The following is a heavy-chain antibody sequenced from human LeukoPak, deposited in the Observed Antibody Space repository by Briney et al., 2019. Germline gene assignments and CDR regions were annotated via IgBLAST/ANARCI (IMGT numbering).Heavy chain of an antibody. Sequence: HPGGSLRLSCAASGFAFSSYAMSWVRQPPGKGLEWVSVISRRDDYTYYADSVKGRFTISRDNSKNTLYLQMNTLRAEDTALYYCARDLGSSWYFAYWGQGTLVTVSS. CDR3: ARDLGSSWYFAY. CDR1: GFAFSSYA. V-gene: IGHV3-23*01. D-gene: IGHD6-13*01. J-gene: IGHJ4*02. CDR2: ISRRDDYT.